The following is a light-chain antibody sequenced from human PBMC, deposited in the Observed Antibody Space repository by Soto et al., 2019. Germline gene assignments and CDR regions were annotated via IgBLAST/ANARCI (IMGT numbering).Light chain of an antibody. J-gene: IGKJ1*01. CDR1: QSVSSY. CDR3: QQRSNWPRT. V-gene: IGKV3-11*01. CDR2: DSS. Sequence: EIVLTQSPATLYLSPGERATLSCRASQSVSSYLAWYQQKPGQAPRLLIYDSSNRAAGIPARFSGSGSGTDFTLTISSLEPEDFAVYYCQQRSNWPRTCGQGTKVELK.